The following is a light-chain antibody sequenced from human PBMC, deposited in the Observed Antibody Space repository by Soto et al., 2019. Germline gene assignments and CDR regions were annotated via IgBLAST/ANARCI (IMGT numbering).Light chain of an antibody. CDR1: SSNIGAGFD. V-gene: IGLV1-40*01. J-gene: IGLJ2*01. CDR2: SNN. Sequence: QSALTQSPSVSGAPGQRVTLSCTGSSSNIGAGFDVHWYQQFPGTAPKLLIYSNNIRPSGVPDRFSGSKSGTSASLAITGLQAEDEADYYCQSYDSTLSGYVVFGGGTKLTVL. CDR3: QSYDSTLSGYVV.